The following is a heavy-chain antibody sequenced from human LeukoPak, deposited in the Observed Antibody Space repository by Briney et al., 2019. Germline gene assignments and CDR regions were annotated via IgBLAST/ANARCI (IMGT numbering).Heavy chain of an antibody. CDR1: GYTFTGYY. D-gene: IGHD2-15*01. CDR3: AASNGSCYDY. J-gene: IGHJ4*02. CDR2: IIPILGIA. Sequence: SVKVSCKASGYTFTGYYMHWVRRAPGQGLEWMGRIIPILGIANYAQKFQGRVTITADKSTSTAYMELSSLRSEDAAVYYCAASNGSCYDYWGQGTLVTVSS. V-gene: IGHV1-69*02.